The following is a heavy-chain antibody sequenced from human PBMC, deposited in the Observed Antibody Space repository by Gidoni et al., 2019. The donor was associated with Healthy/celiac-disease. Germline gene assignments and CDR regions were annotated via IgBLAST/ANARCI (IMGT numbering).Heavy chain of an antibody. CDR2: IWYDGSNK. CDR3: ARDRENYYYYGMDV. J-gene: IGHJ6*02. CDR1: GFTFSSYG. Sequence: QVQLVESGGGVVQPGRSLRLSCAASGFTFSSYGMHWVRQAPGKGLGWVAVIWYDGSNKYYADSVKGRFTISRDNSKNTLYLQMNSLRAEDTAVYYCARDRENYYYYGMDVWGQGTTVTVSS. D-gene: IGHD1-26*01. V-gene: IGHV3-33*01.